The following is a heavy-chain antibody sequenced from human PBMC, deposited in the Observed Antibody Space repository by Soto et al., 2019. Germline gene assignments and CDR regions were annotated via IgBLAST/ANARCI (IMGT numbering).Heavy chain of an antibody. CDR3: AREGTGYSAFDI. Sequence: ASVKFSCKASGYTFSGYYIHCVRRAPGQGLEWMGWINPKSGGTKYTQKFQGRVTMTRDTSINTAYMDLSRVTSDDTAVYYCAREGTGYSAFDIWGQGTMVTVSS. CDR2: INPKSGGT. CDR1: GYTFSGYY. J-gene: IGHJ3*02. D-gene: IGHD3-9*01. V-gene: IGHV1-2*02.